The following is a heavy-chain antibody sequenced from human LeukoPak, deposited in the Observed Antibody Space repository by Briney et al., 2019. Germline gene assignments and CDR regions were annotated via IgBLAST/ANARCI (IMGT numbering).Heavy chain of an antibody. J-gene: IGHJ4*02. CDR3: ARYRSGAYDIDY. CDR1: GFSISSGYY. V-gene: IGHV4-38-2*01. D-gene: IGHD6-25*01. CDR2: IYHSGST. Sequence: PSETLSLTCAVPGFSISSGYYWGWIRQPPGKGLEWIGSIYHSGSTYYNPSLKSRVTISVDTSKNQFSLKLSSVTAADTAVYYCARYRSGAYDIDYWGQGTLVTVSS.